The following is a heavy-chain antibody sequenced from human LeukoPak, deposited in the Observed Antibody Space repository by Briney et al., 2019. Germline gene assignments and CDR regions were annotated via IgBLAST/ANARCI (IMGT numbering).Heavy chain of an antibody. D-gene: IGHD6-13*01. V-gene: IGHV3-48*03. CDR2: ISSSGSTI. CDR1: GFTFSSYE. Sequence: PGGSLRLSCAASGFTFSSYEMNWVRQAPGRGLEWVSYISSSGSTIYYADSVKGRFTISRDNAKNSLYLQMNSLRAEDTAVYYCARLDVAAGTEGNDYWGQGTLVTVSS. CDR3: ARLDVAAGTEGNDY. J-gene: IGHJ4*02.